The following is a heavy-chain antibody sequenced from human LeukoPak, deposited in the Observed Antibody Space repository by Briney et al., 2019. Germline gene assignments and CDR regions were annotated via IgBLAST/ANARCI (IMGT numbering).Heavy chain of an antibody. J-gene: IGHJ4*02. CDR3: ARDGLDYYDSSGYNY. CDR1: EFTFRNYA. V-gene: IGHV3-7*01. D-gene: IGHD3-22*01. CDR2: IKQDGSEK. Sequence: GGSLRLSCAASEFTFRNYAMNWVRQAPGKGLEWVANIKQDGSEKYYVDSVKGRFTISRDNAKNSLYLQMNSLRAEDTAVYYCARDGLDYYDSSGYNYWGQGTLVTVSS.